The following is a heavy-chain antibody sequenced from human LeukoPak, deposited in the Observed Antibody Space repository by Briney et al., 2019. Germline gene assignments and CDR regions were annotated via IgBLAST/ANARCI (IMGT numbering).Heavy chain of an antibody. CDR1: GYTLTKLS. CDR3: APLYDPAP. CDR2: FVPEDGET. J-gene: IGHJ4*02. D-gene: IGHD3-16*01. V-gene: IGHV1-24*01. Sequence: GASVKVSCKVSGYTLTKLSMHWVRQAPGKGLEWMGGFVPEDGETIYTQKFQGRVTMTEDTSTDTAYMELSSLTSEDSAIYYCAPLYDPAPWGQGTLVTVSS.